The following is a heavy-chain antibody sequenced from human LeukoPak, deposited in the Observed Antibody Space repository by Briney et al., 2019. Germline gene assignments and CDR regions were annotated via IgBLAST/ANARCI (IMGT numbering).Heavy chain of an antibody. CDR1: GGSISSYY. J-gene: IGHJ6*03. D-gene: IGHD6-13*01. CDR3: ARADYSSSWSHYYYYMDV. Sequence: SETLSLTCTVSGGSISSYYWSRIRQPPGKGLEWIGYIYYSGSTNYNPSLKSRVTISVDTSKNQFSLKLSSVTAADTAVYYCARADYSSSWSHYYYYMDVWGKGTTVTVSS. CDR2: IYYSGST. V-gene: IGHV4-59*08.